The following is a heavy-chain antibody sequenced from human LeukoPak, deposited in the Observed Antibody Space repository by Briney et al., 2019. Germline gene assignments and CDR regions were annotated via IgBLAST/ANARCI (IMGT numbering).Heavy chain of an antibody. D-gene: IGHD3-16*02. CDR3: ARISPGRGYVWGSYRHFDY. J-gene: IGHJ4*02. V-gene: IGHV4-39*07. Sequence: SETLPLTCTVSGGSISSSNDYWGWIRQPPGKGLEWIGSFHYSGSTNYNPSLKSRVTISVDTSKNQFSLKLSSVTAADTAVYYCARISPGRGYVWGSYRHFDYWGQGTLVTVSS. CDR2: FHYSGST. CDR1: GGSISSSNDY.